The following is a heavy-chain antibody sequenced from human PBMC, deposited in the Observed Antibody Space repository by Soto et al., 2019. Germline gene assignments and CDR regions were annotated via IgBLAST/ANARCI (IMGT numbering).Heavy chain of an antibody. Sequence: QVQLVESGGGVVQPGRSHTLSCAASGFAFSNFGMQWVRQAPGKGLEWVASISYDGNIKYSADSVKGRFTISRDNSKNTLYLQRNSLRSEDTAVYFCARFWGPVTAAVDDYWGQGTLVTVSS. CDR3: ARFWGPVTAAVDDY. D-gene: IGHD6-13*01. J-gene: IGHJ4*02. CDR2: ISYDGNIK. V-gene: IGHV3-30*03. CDR1: GFAFSNFG.